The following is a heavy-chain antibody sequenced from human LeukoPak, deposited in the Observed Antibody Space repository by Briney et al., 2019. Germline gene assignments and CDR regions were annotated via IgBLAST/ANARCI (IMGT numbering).Heavy chain of an antibody. CDR1: GGSISSGSYY. CDR3: ARGGFLVQNHFDP. D-gene: IGHD3-3*01. CDR2: IHRSGST. Sequence: SQTLSLTCTVSGGSISSGSYYWSWIRQPAGKGLEWIGRIHRSGSTAYNPPVKGRVTISVDTSKNQFSLKLNSVTAADTAVYYCARGGFLVQNHFDPWGQGTLVTVAS. V-gene: IGHV4-61*02. J-gene: IGHJ5*02.